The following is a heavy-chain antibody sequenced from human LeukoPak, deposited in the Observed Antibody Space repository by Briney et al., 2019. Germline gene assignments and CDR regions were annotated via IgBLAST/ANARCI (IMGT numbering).Heavy chain of an antibody. V-gene: IGHV1-69*13. CDR3: ASAPYYYDSSGYLYYYYGMDV. Sequence: GASVKVSCKASGGTFSSYAISWVRQAPGQGLEWMGGIIPIFGTANYAQKFQGRVTITADESTSTAYMELSSLRSEDTAVYYCASAPYYYDSSGYLYYYYGMDVWGQGTTVTVSS. CDR2: IIPIFGTA. J-gene: IGHJ6*02. CDR1: GGTFSSYA. D-gene: IGHD3-22*01.